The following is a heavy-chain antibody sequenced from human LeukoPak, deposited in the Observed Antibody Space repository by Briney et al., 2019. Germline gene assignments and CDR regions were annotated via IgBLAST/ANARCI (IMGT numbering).Heavy chain of an antibody. CDR1: GGSISSYY. D-gene: IGHD3-10*01. J-gene: IGHJ4*02. CDR2: IYYSGST. V-gene: IGHV4-59*01. CDR3: ARDRVWFGEPLYFDY. Sequence: SETLSLTCTVSGGSISSYYWSWIRQPPGKGLEWIGYIYYSGSTNYNPSLKSRVTISVDTSKNQFSLKLSSVTAADTAVYYCARDRVWFGEPLYFDYWGQGTLVTVSS.